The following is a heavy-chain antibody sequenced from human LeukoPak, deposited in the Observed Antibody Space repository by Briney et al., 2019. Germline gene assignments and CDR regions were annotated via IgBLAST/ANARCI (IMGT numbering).Heavy chain of an antibody. CDR1: GFTFGDYL. Sequence: GGSLRLSCTASGFTFGDYLMSWFRQAPGKGLEWIGFVSGGTTEYAASVKGRFTISRDDSTSIAYLQMNSLTTEDTAVYYCSRGSGWLSVYWGQGTLVTVSS. D-gene: IGHD6-19*01. CDR3: SRGSGWLSVY. CDR2: VSGGTT. J-gene: IGHJ4*02. V-gene: IGHV3-49*03.